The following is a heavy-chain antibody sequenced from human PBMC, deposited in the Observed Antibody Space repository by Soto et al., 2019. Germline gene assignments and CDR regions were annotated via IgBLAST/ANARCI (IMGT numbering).Heavy chain of an antibody. CDR2: IYHSGST. CDR1: SGSISSSNW. CDR3: ARGQGGYYYYYYMDV. J-gene: IGHJ6*03. Sequence: QVQLQESGPGLVKPSGTLSLTCAVSSGSISSSNWWSWVRQPPGKGLEWIGEIYHSGSTNYNPSHKRRVTISVDKSKNQFSLKLSSVTAADTAVYYCARGQGGYYYYYYMDVWGKGTTVTVSS. D-gene: IGHD3-16*01. V-gene: IGHV4-4*02.